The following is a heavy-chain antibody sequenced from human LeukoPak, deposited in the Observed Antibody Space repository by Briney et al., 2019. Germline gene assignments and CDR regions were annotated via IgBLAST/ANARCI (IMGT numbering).Heavy chain of an antibody. CDR3: ARGSKMATNPEDY. J-gene: IGHJ4*02. D-gene: IGHD5-24*01. Sequence: PETLSLTCAVYGGSFSGYYWSWIRQPPGKGLEWIGEINHSGSTNYNPSLKSRVTISVDTSKNQFSLKLSSVTAADTAVYYCARGSKMATNPEDYWGQGTLVTVSS. CDR2: INHSGST. V-gene: IGHV4-34*01. CDR1: GGSFSGYY.